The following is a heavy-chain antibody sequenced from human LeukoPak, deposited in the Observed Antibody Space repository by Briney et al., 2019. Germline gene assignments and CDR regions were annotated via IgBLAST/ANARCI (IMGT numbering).Heavy chain of an antibody. CDR3: TTAFRITIFGAEPY. CDR1: GFTFSNAW. D-gene: IGHD3-3*01. Sequence: PGGSLRLSCAASGFTFSNAWMNWVRQAPGKGLEWVGRIKSKTDSGTTDYAAPVKGRFTISRDDSKNTLYLQMNSLKTEDTAVYYCTTAFRITIFGAEPYWGQGTLVTVSS. J-gene: IGHJ4*02. CDR2: IKSKTDSGTT. V-gene: IGHV3-15*07.